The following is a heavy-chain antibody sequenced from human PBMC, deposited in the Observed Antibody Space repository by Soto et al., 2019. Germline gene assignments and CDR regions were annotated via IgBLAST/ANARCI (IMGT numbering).Heavy chain of an antibody. Sequence: GGSLRLSCAASGFTFSSYWMSWVRQAPGKGLEWVANIKQDGSEKYYVDSVKGRFTISRDNAKNSLYLQMNSLRAEDTAVYYCAREGYYDFWRYGMDVWGQGTTVTVSS. J-gene: IGHJ6*02. CDR2: IKQDGSEK. CDR1: GFTFSSYW. V-gene: IGHV3-7*01. CDR3: AREGYYDFWRYGMDV. D-gene: IGHD3-3*01.